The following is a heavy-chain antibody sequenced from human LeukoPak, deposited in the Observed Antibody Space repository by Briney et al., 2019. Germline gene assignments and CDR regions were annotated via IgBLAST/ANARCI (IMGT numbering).Heavy chain of an antibody. CDR2: ISSSGSTI. D-gene: IGHD6-19*01. J-gene: IGHJ6*03. V-gene: IGHV3-11*04. CDR1: GFTFSDYY. CDR3: AGPKAVAGNYYYMDV. Sequence: PGGSLRLSCAASGFTFSDYYMSWIRQAPGKGLEWVSCISSSGSTIYYADSVKGRFTISRDNAKNSLYLQMNSLRAEDTAVYYCAGPKAVAGNYYYMDVWGKGTTVTVSS.